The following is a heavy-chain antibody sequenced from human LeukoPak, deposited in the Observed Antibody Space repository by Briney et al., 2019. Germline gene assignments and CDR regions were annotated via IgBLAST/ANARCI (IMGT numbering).Heavy chain of an antibody. CDR1: GFSISGGYY. Sequence: SETLSLTCTVSGFSISGGYYWGWIRQPPGKGLELIGTVSHVGSSYYNPSLKSRVTISLDTSKNQFFLKLTSVTAADTALYYRAGNYPVNYYDGSGPSDYWGHGTLVTVSS. J-gene: IGHJ4*01. V-gene: IGHV4-38-2*02. CDR2: VSHVGSS. D-gene: IGHD3-22*01. CDR3: AGNYPVNYYDGSGPSDY.